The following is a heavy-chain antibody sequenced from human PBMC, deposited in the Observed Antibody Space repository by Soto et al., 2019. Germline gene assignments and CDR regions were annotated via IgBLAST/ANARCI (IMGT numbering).Heavy chain of an antibody. D-gene: IGHD6-13*01. Sequence: QVQLVQSGAEVKKPGASVKVSCRASGYTFTSYDINWVRQATGQGLEWMGWMNPNSGNTGYAQKFQGRVTMTRNTSISTAYMELSSLRSEDTAVYYYAGGSAAAATTNDGGQGTLVTVSS. V-gene: IGHV1-8*01. J-gene: IGHJ4*02. CDR3: AGGSAAAATTND. CDR2: MNPNSGNT. CDR1: GYTFTSYD.